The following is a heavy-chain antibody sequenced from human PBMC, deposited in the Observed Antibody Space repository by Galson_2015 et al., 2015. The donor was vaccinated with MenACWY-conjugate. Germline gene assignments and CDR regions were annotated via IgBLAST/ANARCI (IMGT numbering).Heavy chain of an antibody. CDR2: IKQDGSEK. J-gene: IGHJ4*02. V-gene: IGHV3-7*03. CDR3: AVGLYYFDY. Sequence: SLRLSCAASEFTFSRYWMSWVRQAPVEGLEWVANIKQDGSEKYYVDSVKGRFTISRDNAKNSLYLQMNSLRAEDTAIYYCAVGLYYFDYWGQGTLVTVSS. CDR1: EFTFSRYW.